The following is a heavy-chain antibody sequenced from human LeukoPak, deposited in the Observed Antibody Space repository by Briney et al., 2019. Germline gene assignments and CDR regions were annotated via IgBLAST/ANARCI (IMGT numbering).Heavy chain of an antibody. D-gene: IGHD3-10*01. CDR3: ARDLLSFRGAPNWFDP. CDR2: MNPNSGNT. J-gene: IGHJ5*02. V-gene: IGHV1-8*01. Sequence: GASVKVSCKASGYTFTSYDINWVRQATGQGLEWMGWMNPNSGNTGYAQKFQGRVTMTRNTSISTAYMELSSLRSEDTAVYYCARDLLSFRGAPNWFDPWGQGTLVTVSS. CDR1: GYTFTSYD.